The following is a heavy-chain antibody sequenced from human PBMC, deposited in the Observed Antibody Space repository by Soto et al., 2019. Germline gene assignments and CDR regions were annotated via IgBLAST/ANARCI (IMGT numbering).Heavy chain of an antibody. CDR3: ARLARGYDFDY. V-gene: IGHV1-18*01. D-gene: IGHD2-15*01. CDR2: ISPYNSNA. Sequence: QVQLVQSGPEVKKAGASVKVSCKSSGYTFNTYAIGWVRLAPGQGLEWMGWISPYNSNANYAKTYLGRVTMTTDTSTSTVYMELRNLKSDDTAIYYCARLARGYDFDYWGQGTLVTVSS. CDR1: GYTFNTYA. J-gene: IGHJ4*02.